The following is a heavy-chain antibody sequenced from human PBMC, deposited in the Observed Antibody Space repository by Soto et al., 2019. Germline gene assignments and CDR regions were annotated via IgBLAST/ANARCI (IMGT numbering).Heavy chain of an antibody. CDR3: ARRRLSSEGFDI. D-gene: IGHD2-8*01. V-gene: IGHV4-39*01. CDR1: SGSITSNSYH. Sequence: QLQLHESGPGLVKPSETLSLICTVSSGSITSNSYHWGWIRQPPGKGLEWMANIYYSGSTYYNPSLESRVVIPVDTSKSQFSLRRIFVTDADTAVYYCARRRLSSEGFDIWGQGTMVTVSS. CDR2: IYYSGST. J-gene: IGHJ3*02.